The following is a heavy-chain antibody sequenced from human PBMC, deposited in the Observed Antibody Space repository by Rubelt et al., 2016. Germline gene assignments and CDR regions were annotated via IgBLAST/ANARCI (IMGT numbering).Heavy chain of an antibody. Sequence: GKGLEWVSTISDSGGITYYGDSVKGRFTISRDNSKNTLYLQINSLRAEDTAVYYCAKDQGSTCYSGIDYWGQGTLVTVSS. J-gene: IGHJ4*02. V-gene: IGHV3-23*01. CDR2: ISDSGGIT. D-gene: IGHD2-21*02. CDR3: AKDQGSTCYSGIDY.